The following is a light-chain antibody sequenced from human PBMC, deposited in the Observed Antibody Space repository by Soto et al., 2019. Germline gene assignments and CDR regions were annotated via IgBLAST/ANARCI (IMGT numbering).Light chain of an antibody. CDR1: QSVSGSY. CDR2: GAS. CDR3: QHYNSYSEA. J-gene: IGKJ1*01. V-gene: IGKV3-20*01. Sequence: EIVLTQSPGTLSLSPGERATLSCRASQSVSGSYLAWYQQRPGQAPRLLIYGASRRATGIPDRFSGSGSGTDFTLTISSLQPDDFATYYCQHYNSYSEAFGQGTKVELK.